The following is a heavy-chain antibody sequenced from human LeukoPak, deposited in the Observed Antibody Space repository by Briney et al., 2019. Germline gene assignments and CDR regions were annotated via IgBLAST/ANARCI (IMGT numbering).Heavy chain of an antibody. CDR3: AREILGGSNPGAY. D-gene: IGHD4/OR15-4a*01. Sequence: PSETLSLTCTVSLDSTTSNFWSWVRQPPGKGLEWIGEIHRSGSPNYNPSLQSRVTISIDRSRNQIALELFSVTAADTAVYYCAREILGGSNPGAYWGQGTLVTVSS. J-gene: IGHJ4*02. CDR1: LDSTTSNF. CDR2: IHRSGSP. V-gene: IGHV4-4*02.